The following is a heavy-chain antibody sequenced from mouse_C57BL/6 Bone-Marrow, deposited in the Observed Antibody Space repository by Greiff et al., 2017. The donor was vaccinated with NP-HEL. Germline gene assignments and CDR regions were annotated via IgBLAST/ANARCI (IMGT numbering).Heavy chain of an antibody. CDR2: IYPSDSET. Sequence: VQLQQPGAELVRPGSSVKLSCKASGYTFTSYWMDWVKQRPGQGLEWIGNIYPSDSETHYNQKFKDKATLTVDKSSSTAYMQLSSLTSEDSAVYYCARSHFSPYAMDYWGQGTSVTVSS. CDR1: GYTFTSYW. J-gene: IGHJ4*01. D-gene: IGHD1-2*01. V-gene: IGHV1-61*01. CDR3: ARSHFSPYAMDY.